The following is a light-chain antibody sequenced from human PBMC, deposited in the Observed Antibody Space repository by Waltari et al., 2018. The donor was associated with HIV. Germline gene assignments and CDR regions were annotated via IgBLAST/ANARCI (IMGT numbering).Light chain of an antibody. CDR1: SSNIGSNS. Sequence: QSVLTQPPSASGTPGQRVTISCSGRSSNIGSNSISWYQRLPGTAHKLLIYRNNQRPSGVPDRFSGSKSGTSASLAISGLRSEDEADYSCAAWDDSLSGWVFGGGTKLTVL. CDR2: RNN. V-gene: IGLV1-47*01. J-gene: IGLJ3*02. CDR3: AAWDDSLSGWV.